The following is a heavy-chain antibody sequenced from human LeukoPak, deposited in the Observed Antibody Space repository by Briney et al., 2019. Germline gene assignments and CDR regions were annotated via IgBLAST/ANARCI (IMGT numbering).Heavy chain of an antibody. CDR3: ARDRYYYDSSGYYYWFDP. CDR1: GGSISSYY. D-gene: IGHD3-22*01. Sequence: SETLSLTCTVSGGSISSYYWSWIRQPPGKGLEWIGYIYYSGSTNYNPSLKRRVTISVDTSKNQFSLKLSSVTAADTAVYYCARDRYYYDSSGYYYWFDPWGQGTLVTVSS. CDR2: IYYSGST. V-gene: IGHV4-59*12. J-gene: IGHJ5*02.